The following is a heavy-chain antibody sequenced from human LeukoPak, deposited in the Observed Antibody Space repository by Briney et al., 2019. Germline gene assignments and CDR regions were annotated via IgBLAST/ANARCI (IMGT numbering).Heavy chain of an antibody. Sequence: ASVKVSCKASGYTFTSYGISWVRQAPGQGLEWMGWISAYNGNTNYAQKLQGRVTMTTDTSTSTAYMELRSLRSDDTAVYYCARAGYDILTGKGGFDPWGQGTLATVSS. CDR1: GYTFTSYG. V-gene: IGHV1-18*01. J-gene: IGHJ5*02. CDR2: ISAYNGNT. D-gene: IGHD3-9*01. CDR3: ARAGYDILTGKGGFDP.